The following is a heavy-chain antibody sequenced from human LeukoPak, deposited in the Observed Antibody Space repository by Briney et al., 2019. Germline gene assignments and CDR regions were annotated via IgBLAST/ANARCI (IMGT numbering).Heavy chain of an antibody. CDR3: ARTPMIVVVTYYYYGMDV. D-gene: IGHD3-22*01. Sequence: SQTLSLTCAISGDSVSGSAAWNWIRQSPSRGLEWLGRAYYRSKWYNDYAVSVKSRITITPDTSKNQFSLKLSSVTAADTAVYYCARTPMIVVVTYYYYGMDVWGQGTTVTVSS. V-gene: IGHV6-1*01. J-gene: IGHJ6*02. CDR1: GDSVSGSAA. CDR2: AYYRSKWYN.